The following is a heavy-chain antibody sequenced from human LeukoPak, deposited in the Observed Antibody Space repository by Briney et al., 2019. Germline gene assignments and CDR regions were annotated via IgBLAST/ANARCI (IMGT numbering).Heavy chain of an antibody. CDR2: IRYDGSNK. D-gene: IGHD4-17*01. J-gene: IGHJ4*02. CDR3: AKDQMTTEGY. V-gene: IGHV3-30*02. CDR1: GFTFSSYG. Sequence: GGSLRLSCAASGFTFSSYGMHWVRQAPGKGLEWVAFIRYDGSNKYYADSVKGRFTISRDNSKNTRYLQMNSLRAEDTAVYYCAKDQMTTEGYWGQGTLVTVSS.